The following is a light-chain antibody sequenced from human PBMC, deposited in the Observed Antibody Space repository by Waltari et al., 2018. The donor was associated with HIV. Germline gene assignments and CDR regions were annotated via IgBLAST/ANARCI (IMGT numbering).Light chain of an antibody. CDR3: QQYYTLRST. CDR1: RTVLYNRNY. J-gene: IGKJ4*02. Sequence: DIVMTQSPDSLAVSLGARATVTCTSRRTVLYNRNYLAWYQQKPGQAPKVLIYWASTRAFGVPDRFSGSGSGTDFSPTISRVQADDVAIYDCQQYYTLRSTFGGGTKIEI. CDR2: WAS. V-gene: IGKV4-1*01.